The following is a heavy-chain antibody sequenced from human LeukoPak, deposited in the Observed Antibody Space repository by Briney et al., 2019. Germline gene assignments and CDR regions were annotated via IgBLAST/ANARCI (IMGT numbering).Heavy chain of an antibody. CDR2: IKQDGSEK. Sequence: GGSLRLSCAASGFTFSSYWMSWVRQAPGKGLEWVANIKQDGSEKYYVDPMKGRFTISRDNAKNSLYLQMNSLRAEDTAVYYCARGTLITMIVVVITSFDAFDICGQGTMVTVSS. V-gene: IGHV3-7*01. D-gene: IGHD3-22*01. J-gene: IGHJ3*02. CDR1: GFTFSSYW. CDR3: ARGTLITMIVVVITSFDAFDI.